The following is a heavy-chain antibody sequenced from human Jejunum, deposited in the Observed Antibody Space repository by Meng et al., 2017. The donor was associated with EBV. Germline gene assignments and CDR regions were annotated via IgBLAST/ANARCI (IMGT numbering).Heavy chain of an antibody. CDR2: INQVGST. Sequence: QVQLQQWGAGLLKPSETLPLTCAVSGGSFSGYFWTWIRQAPGKGLEWIGEINQVGSTNYNPSLKSRVTISVDTSNIQFSLKVTSVTAADTAVYYCARSGAIIGVQGAPDYWGQGTLVTVSS. V-gene: IGHV4-34*01. CDR3: ARSGAIIGVQGAPDY. J-gene: IGHJ4*02. D-gene: IGHD3-3*01. CDR1: GGSFSGYF.